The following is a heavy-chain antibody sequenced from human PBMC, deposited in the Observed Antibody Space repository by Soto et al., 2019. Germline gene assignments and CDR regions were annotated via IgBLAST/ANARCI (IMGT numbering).Heavy chain of an antibody. CDR1: GFTFSSYG. Sequence: PGGSLRLSCAASGFTFSSYGMHWVRQAPGKGLEWVAIISYDGSNKWYADSVKGRFTISRDTSKNTLYLQMNSLRAEDTAVYYCAKIRYCSGGTCYSNWFDPWGQGTLVTVSS. CDR2: ISYDGSNK. CDR3: AKIRYCSGGTCYSNWFDP. V-gene: IGHV3-30*18. D-gene: IGHD2-15*01. J-gene: IGHJ5*02.